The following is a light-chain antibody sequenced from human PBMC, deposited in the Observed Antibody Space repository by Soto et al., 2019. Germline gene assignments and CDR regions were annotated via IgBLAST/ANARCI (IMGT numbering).Light chain of an antibody. V-gene: IGKV3-11*01. J-gene: IGKJ2*01. CDR1: QSLGDY. CDR2: DAS. CDR3: QQRGT. Sequence: ELLLTQSPATLSLSPGQRATLSCRASQSLGDYLAWYQQKPGQAPRLLISDASNRATGIPARFSGGGSGTDFTLTISSLEPEDFAVYYCQQRGTFGQGTKLEIK.